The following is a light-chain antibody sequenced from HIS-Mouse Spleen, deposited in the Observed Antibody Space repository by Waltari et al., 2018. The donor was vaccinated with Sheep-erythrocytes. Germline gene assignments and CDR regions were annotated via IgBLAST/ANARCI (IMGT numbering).Light chain of an antibody. V-gene: IGLV2-11*01. J-gene: IGLJ1*01. Sequence: QSALTQPRSVSGSPGQSVTISCTGTSRDVGGDYYFSRYQQHPGKAPKLMIYDVSKRPSGVPDRFSGSKSGNTASLTISGLQAEDEADYYCCSYAGSYNHVFATGTKVTVL. CDR1: SRDVGGDYY. CDR3: CSYAGSYNHV. CDR2: DVS.